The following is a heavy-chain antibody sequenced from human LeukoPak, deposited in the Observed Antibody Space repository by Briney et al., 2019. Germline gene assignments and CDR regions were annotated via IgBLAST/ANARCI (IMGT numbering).Heavy chain of an antibody. CDR1: GGSISSYY. V-gene: IGHV4-59*01. CDR2: IYYSGST. J-gene: IGHJ4*02. Sequence: SETLSLTCTVSGGSISSYYWSWIRQPPGKGLEWIGYIYYSGSTNYNPSLKSRVTISVDTSKNQFSLKLSSVTAADTAVYYCASLGGGDPSYWGQGTLVTVSS. D-gene: IGHD2-21*02. CDR3: ASLGGGDPSY.